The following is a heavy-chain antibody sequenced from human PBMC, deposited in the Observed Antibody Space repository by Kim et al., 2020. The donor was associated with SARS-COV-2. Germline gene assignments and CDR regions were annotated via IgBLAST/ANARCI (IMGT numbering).Heavy chain of an antibody. CDR3: ARIYPSYFYLDV. Sequence: SETLSLTCTVSGGSLSSIGDHWGLGWIRQPPEKGLEWIGNIYYGGSTYFNPSLMSRVTMSVDTSKKQFSLRLSSVTAADTAVYICARIYPSYFYLDVWG. CDR2: IYYGGST. J-gene: IGHJ6*03. V-gene: IGHV4-39*01. D-gene: IGHD3-9*01. CDR1: GGSLSSIGDH.